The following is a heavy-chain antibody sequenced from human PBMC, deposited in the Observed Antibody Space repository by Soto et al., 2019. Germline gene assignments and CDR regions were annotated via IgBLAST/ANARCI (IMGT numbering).Heavy chain of an antibody. CDR2: ISGYNGDT. CDR1: GYTFTTYG. CDR3: ARDLAWGSGRDVVSEDWLDP. V-gene: IGHV1-18*01. Sequence: QVQLVQSGVEVKKPGASVKVSCKASGYTFTTYGISWVRQAPGQGLEWMGWISGYNGDTVYGQKFQGRVTMTTDTIRSIADMEVRSLRSDDTAVYYCARDLAWGSGRDVVSEDWLDPWGQGTLVTVSS. D-gene: IGHD3-10*01. J-gene: IGHJ5*02.